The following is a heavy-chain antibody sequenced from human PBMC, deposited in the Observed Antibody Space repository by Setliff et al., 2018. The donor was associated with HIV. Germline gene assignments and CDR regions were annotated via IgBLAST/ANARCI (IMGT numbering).Heavy chain of an antibody. CDR3: VRAPVYCAADCYPRYFEV. CDR1: GDSPDSIAHGNQF. CDR2: IFMSGSA. V-gene: IGHV4-61*09. Sequence: ASETLSLTCSVSGDSPDSIAHGNQFWGWIRQSGGKGLEWIGQIFMSGSADYDPSLESRVTISLDMSKNQFFLEMRSLTAADTAVYYCVRAPVYCAADCYPRYFEVWGRGALVTVSS. J-gene: IGHJ1*01. D-gene: IGHD2-21*01.